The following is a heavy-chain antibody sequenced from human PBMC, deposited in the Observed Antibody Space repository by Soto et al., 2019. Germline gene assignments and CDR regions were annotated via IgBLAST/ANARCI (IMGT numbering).Heavy chain of an antibody. Sequence: SETLSLTCTVSGGSISLYYWNWIRQPPGKGLEWISYMYYGGSTNYNSSLKSRVTISVDTSKNQFSLKLSSVTAADTAVYYCARTMTTVTTNDYWGQGTLVTVSS. CDR3: ARTMTTVTTNDY. D-gene: IGHD4-17*01. V-gene: IGHV4-59*08. CDR2: MYYGGST. J-gene: IGHJ4*02. CDR1: GGSISLYY.